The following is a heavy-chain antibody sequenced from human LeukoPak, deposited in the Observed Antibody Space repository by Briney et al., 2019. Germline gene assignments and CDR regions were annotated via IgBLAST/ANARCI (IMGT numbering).Heavy chain of an antibody. CDR2: ISWNSGYI. CDR3: AKDLDAAVAGTGFDS. D-gene: IGHD6-19*01. CDR1: GFTFDDYA. Sequence: GGSLRLSCAASGFTFDDYAMHWVRQAPGKGLEWVSGISWNSGYIGYVDSVKGRFTISRDNAKNSLYLQMNSLRAEDMALYYCAKDLDAAVAGTGFDSWGQGTLVTVSS. V-gene: IGHV3-9*03. J-gene: IGHJ4*02.